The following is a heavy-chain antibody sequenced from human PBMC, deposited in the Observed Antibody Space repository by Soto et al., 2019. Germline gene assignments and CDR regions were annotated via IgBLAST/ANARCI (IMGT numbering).Heavy chain of an antibody. J-gene: IGHJ6*02. CDR2: ISYDGSNK. CDR1: GFTFSSYA. D-gene: IGHD5-18*01. CDR3: ARVRRTAMVYYGMDV. Sequence: GGSLRLSCAASGFTFSSYAMHWVRQAPGKGLEWVAVISYDGSNKYYADSVKGRFTISRDNSKNTLYLQMNSLRAEDTAVYYCARVRRTAMVYYGMDVWGQGTTVTVSS. V-gene: IGHV3-30-3*01.